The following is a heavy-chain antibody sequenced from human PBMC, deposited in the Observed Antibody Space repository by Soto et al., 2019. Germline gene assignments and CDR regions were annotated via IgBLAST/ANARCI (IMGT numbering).Heavy chain of an antibody. D-gene: IGHD5-18*01. J-gene: IGHJ4*02. CDR1: GFTFDDYG. Sequence: GGSLRLSCAASGFTFDDYGMNWVRQAPGKGLEWVSGISWSSGSVGYADSVKGRFTISRDNAKNSLYLQMNSLRVEDTALYYCAKDRGPGYNYGSEFWGQGPLVTVS. CDR2: ISWSSGSV. CDR3: AKDRGPGYNYGSEF. V-gene: IGHV3-9*01.